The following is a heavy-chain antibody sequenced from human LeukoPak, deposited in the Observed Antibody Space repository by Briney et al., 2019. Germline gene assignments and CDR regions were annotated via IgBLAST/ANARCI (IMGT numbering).Heavy chain of an antibody. CDR1: GGSISSSY. D-gene: IGHD3-10*01. CDR2: IYYSRRP. CDR3: ARQENGSGSYLSYFDY. Sequence: SETLSLTCTVSGGSISSSYWSSIRQPPGKGLEWIGYIYYSRRPYYNPSLKSRVTISVDTPKNQFSLKGTSVTAADTAVYYCARQENGSGSYLSYFDYGGQGTPVTVSS. J-gene: IGHJ4*02. V-gene: IGHV4-59*08.